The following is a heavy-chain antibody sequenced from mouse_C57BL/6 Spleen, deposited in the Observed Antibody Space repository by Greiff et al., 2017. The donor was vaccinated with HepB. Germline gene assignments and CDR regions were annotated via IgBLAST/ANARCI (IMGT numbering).Heavy chain of an antibody. CDR2: IDPSDSYT. J-gene: IGHJ4*01. V-gene: IGHV1-50*01. Sequence: QVQLQQPGAELVKPGASVKLSCKASGYTFTSYWMQWVKQRPGQGLEWIGEIDPSDSYTNYNQKFKGKATLTVDTSTSTAYMQHSSLTSGDSAVYYCARWVDYWGQGTSVTVSS. CDR1: GYTFTSYW. CDR3: ARWVDY.